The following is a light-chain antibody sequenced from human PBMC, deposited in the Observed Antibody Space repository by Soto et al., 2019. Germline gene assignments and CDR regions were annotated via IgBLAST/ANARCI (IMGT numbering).Light chain of an antibody. J-gene: IGKJ5*01. V-gene: IGKV2-30*01. CDR2: KVS. Sequence: DVVMTQSPLSLPVTLGQPASISCRSSESLVYSDGNTYLNWFHQRPGQPPRRLIYKVSNRDSGVPDRFSGSGSGTDFTLTISRVEAEDVGVYYCMQGTLCPITFGQGTRLEIK. CDR1: ESLVYSDGNTY. CDR3: MQGTLCPIT.